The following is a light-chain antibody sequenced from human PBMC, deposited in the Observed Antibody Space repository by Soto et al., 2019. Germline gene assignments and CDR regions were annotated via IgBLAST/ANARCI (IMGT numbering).Light chain of an antibody. J-gene: IGKJ1*01. CDR2: GAS. CDR3: QQYNNCPPWT. Sequence: EIVMTQSPATLSVSPGERATLSCRASQSVSSNLAWYQQKPGQAPRLLIYGASTRATGIPARFSGSGSGTEFTLIISSLQSVDFAVYYCQQYNNCPPWTFGQGTKVEIK. V-gene: IGKV3-15*01. CDR1: QSVSSN.